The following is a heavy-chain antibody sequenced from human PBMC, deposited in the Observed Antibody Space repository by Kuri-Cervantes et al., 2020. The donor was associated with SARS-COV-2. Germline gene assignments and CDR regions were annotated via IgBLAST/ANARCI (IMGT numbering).Heavy chain of an antibody. J-gene: IGHJ4*02. CDR3: ARDPSQSVGATFDY. Sequence: ASVKVSCKASGYTFTGYYMRWVRQAPGQGLEWMGWINPNSGGTNYAQKFQGRVTMTRDTSISTAYMELSRLRSDDTAVYYCARDPSQSVGATFDYWGQGTLVTVSS. V-gene: IGHV1-2*02. CDR1: GYTFTGYY. D-gene: IGHD1-26*01. CDR2: INPNSGGT.